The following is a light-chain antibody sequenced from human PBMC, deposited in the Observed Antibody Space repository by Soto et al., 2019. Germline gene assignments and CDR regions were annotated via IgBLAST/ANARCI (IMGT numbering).Light chain of an antibody. CDR2: AAS. CDR1: QGISIW. J-gene: IGKJ4*01. V-gene: IGKV1-12*01. Sequence: DIQMTQSPPSVSASVGDRVTISCRASQGISIWLAWYQQKPGKAPKLLVYAASNLQRGVPSRFSGSGSGTHFTLTISSLQPEDFATYYCQQVNSFPPTFGGGTKVDIK. CDR3: QQVNSFPPT.